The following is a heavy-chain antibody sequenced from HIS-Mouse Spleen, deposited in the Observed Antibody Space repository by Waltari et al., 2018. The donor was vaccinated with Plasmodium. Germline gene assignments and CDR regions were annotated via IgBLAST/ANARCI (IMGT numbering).Heavy chain of an antibody. J-gene: IGHJ4*02. CDR1: ASTFSSYG. CDR3: AKAQGVINFDY. CDR2: ISYDGSNK. Sequence: QVQLVESGGGVVQPGRSLRLSCAASASTFSSYGMHWVRQAPGKGLEWVAVISYDGSNKYYADSVKGRFTISRDNSKNTLYLQMNSLRAEDTAVYYCAKAQGVINFDYWGQGTLVTVSS. V-gene: IGHV3-30*18. D-gene: IGHD3-16*01.